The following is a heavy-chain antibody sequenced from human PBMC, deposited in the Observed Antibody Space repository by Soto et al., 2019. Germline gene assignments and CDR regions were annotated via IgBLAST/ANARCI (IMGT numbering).Heavy chain of an antibody. J-gene: IGHJ6*02. Sequence: PSETLSLTFTVSGDPISSSSYYLSWIRQPPGKGLAWIGYIYYSGSTNYSPSLKSRVTISVDTSKNQFSLKLNSVTAADTAVYYCARDLWGYCGTDCYPLDVWGQGTTVTVSS. V-gene: IGHV4-61*01. CDR2: IYYSGST. CDR1: GDPISSSSYY. CDR3: ARDLWGYCGTDCYPLDV. D-gene: IGHD2-21*02.